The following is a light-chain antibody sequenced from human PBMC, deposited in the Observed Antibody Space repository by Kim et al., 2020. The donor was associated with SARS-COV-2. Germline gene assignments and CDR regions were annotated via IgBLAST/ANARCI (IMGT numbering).Light chain of an antibody. CDR2: GVN. V-gene: IGLV2-8*01. Sequence: GQSVTMSCTGTSSDVGGYNFVSWYQQHPGKAPKLIIFGVNKRPSGVPDRFSGSKSGNTASLTVSGLQAEDEADYFCSSYGDNDILVFGGGTQLTVL. CDR1: SSDVGGYNF. CDR3: SSYGDNDILV. J-gene: IGLJ2*01.